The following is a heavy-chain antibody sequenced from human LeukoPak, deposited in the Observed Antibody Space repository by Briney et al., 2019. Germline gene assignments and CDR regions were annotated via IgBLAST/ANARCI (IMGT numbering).Heavy chain of an antibody. CDR1: GASINNNF. CDR3: ARHRDYYDT. CDR2: IYSSCSA. J-gene: IGHJ4*01. V-gene: IGHV4-59*08. Sequence: SETLSLTCTVSGASINNNFWTWIRQPPGKGLEWIGYIYSSCSAKYNPSLKSRVIISGETSKNQISLNLTSVTAADTAVYFCARHRDYYDTWGHGTLVSVSS. D-gene: IGHD3-22*01.